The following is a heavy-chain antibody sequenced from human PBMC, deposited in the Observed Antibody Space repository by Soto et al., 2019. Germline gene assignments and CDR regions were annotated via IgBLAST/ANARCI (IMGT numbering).Heavy chain of an antibody. J-gene: IGHJ2*01. CDR1: GGTFSSYA. CDR3: ARGDWNYQRWYFDL. Sequence: ASVKVSCKASGGTFSSYAISWVRQAPGQGLEWMGGIIPIFGTANYAQKFQGRVTITADESTSTAYMELSSLRSEDTAVYYCARGDWNYQRWYFDLWGRGTLVTVSS. D-gene: IGHD1-7*01. CDR2: IIPIFGTA. V-gene: IGHV1-69*13.